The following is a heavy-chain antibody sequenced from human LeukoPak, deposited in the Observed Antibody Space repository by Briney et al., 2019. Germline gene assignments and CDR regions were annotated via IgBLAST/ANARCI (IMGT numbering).Heavy chain of an antibody. Sequence: PGGSLRLSCAASGFTVSSNYMSWVRQAPGKGLEWVSVFYKGGSTYYADSVQGRFTISRDNSKNTVYLQMNSLRAEDTALYYCARGDGYNFWDDWGQGTLDTVSS. CDR2: FYKGGST. J-gene: IGHJ4*02. CDR1: GFTVSSNY. V-gene: IGHV3-53*01. D-gene: IGHD5-24*01. CDR3: ARGDGYNFWDD.